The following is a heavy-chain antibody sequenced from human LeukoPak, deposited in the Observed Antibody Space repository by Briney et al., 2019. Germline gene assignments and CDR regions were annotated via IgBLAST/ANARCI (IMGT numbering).Heavy chain of an antibody. V-gene: IGHV5-51*01. CDR2: IYPDDSDI. D-gene: IGHD4-17*01. CDR3: ARGFGDYDNWFFDL. Sequence: GESLKISCKGSGYIFTNYWIAWVRQMPGKGLEWMGIIYPDDSDIRYSPSFQGQVTISADKSTSTAYLQWSSLKASDTAIYYCARGFGDYDNWFFDLWGRGALVTVSS. CDR1: GYIFTNYW. J-gene: IGHJ2*01.